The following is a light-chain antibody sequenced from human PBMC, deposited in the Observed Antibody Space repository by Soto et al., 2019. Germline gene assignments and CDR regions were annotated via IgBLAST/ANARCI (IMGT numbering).Light chain of an antibody. Sequence: QSALTQPASVSGSPGQSITISCTGTSSDVGSYNLVSWYQHHPGKAPQLMIFVVSKRPSGVSNRFSGSKSGNTASLTISGLQAEDEADYYCCSCAGDNYVFGAGTKVTVL. CDR2: VVS. CDR1: SSDVGSYNL. CDR3: CSCAGDNYV. V-gene: IGLV2-23*02. J-gene: IGLJ1*01.